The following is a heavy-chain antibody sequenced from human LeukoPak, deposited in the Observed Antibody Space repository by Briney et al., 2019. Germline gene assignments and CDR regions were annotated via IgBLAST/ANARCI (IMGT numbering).Heavy chain of an antibody. CDR2: IYYSGST. CDR1: GGSISSSSYY. Sequence: TSETLSLTCTVSGGSISSSSYYWGWIRQPPGKGLEWIGSIYYSGSTYYNPSLKSRVTISVDTSKNQFSLKLSSVTAADTAVYYCARDARRIAAREYYFDYWGQGTLVTVSS. J-gene: IGHJ4*02. D-gene: IGHD6-6*01. CDR3: ARDARRIAAREYYFDY. V-gene: IGHV4-39*07.